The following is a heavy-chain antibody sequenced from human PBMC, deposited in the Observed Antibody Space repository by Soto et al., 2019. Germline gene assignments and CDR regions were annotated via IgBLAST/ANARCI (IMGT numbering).Heavy chain of an antibody. CDR1: GCTFSDYY. CDR2: ISSSGSTI. D-gene: IGHD6-19*01. J-gene: IGHJ4*02. V-gene: IGHV3-11*01. Sequence: PGGSLRLSCAASGCTFSDYYMSWIRQAPGKALEWVSYISSSGSTIYYADSVKGRFTISRDSAKNSLYLQMNRLRAEHTAVYYCARDRGGSGRYGLVDYWGQGTLVTVSS. CDR3: ARDRGGSGRYGLVDY.